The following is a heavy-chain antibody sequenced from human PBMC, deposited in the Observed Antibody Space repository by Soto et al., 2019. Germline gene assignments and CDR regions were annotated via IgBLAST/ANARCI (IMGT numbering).Heavy chain of an antibody. CDR2: ISGGGSNT. J-gene: IGHJ4*02. CDR3: AKDSNKYSSSLRGRYFDY. CDR1: GFPFSSYV. Sequence: EVQLLESGGGLVQRGGSLRLSCAASGFPFSSYVMSWVRQAPGKGLEWVSGISGGGSNTFYADSVKGRFTISRDNSKNTLLLQMNSLRAEDTAVYYCAKDSNKYSSSLRGRYFDYWGQGIGVTVSS. V-gene: IGHV3-23*01. D-gene: IGHD4-4*01.